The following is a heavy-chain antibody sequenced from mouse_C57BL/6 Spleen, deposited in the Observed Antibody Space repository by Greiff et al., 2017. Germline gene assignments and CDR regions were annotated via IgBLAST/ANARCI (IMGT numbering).Heavy chain of an antibody. Sequence: EVQLQQSGPGLVKPSQSLSLTCSVTGYSITSGYYWNWIRQFPGNKLEWMGYISYDGSNNYNPSLKNRISITRDTSKNQFFLKLNSVNTEDTATYYCAREGPYGSSYSYYFDYWGQGTTLTVSS. V-gene: IGHV3-6*01. J-gene: IGHJ2*01. CDR3: AREGPYGSSYSYYFDY. CDR2: ISYDGSN. D-gene: IGHD1-1*01. CDR1: GYSITSGYY.